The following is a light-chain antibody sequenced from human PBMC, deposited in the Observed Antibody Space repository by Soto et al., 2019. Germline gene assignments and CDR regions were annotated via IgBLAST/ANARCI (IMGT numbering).Light chain of an antibody. Sequence: DLQMTQSPSTLSASVGDRVTITCRASQSISSWLAWYQQKSGKAPQLLIYDATTSESGVPSRFSGSGSGTEFTLTISSLQPDDFATYFCQQYNSYSRTFGQGTKVEIK. J-gene: IGKJ1*01. V-gene: IGKV1-5*01. CDR3: QQYNSYSRT. CDR1: QSISSW. CDR2: DAT.